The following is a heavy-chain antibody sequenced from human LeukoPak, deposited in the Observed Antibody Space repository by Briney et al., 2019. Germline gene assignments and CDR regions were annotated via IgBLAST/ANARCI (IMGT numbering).Heavy chain of an antibody. Sequence: GASVKVSCKASGYTFTSFGFSWVRQAPGQGPEWMGWVSTYNGLTNYTQKFQGRVTMTRDTSISTAYMELTGLRSDDTAVYYCARSRGSGSCYHAFDIWGQGTMVTVSS. J-gene: IGHJ3*02. CDR1: GYTFTSFG. CDR3: ARSRGSGSCYHAFDI. CDR2: VSTYNGLT. V-gene: IGHV1-18*01. D-gene: IGHD1-26*01.